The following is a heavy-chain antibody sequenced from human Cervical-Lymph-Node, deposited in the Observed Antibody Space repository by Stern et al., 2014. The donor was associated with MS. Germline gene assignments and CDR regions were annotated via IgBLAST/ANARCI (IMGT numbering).Heavy chain of an antibody. Sequence: VQLVESGAEVRKPGSSVKVSCRASGVTINTYAVSWVRQAPGQGLEWMGAIVPVFDKSKNAQRFQERVTITAGESTSTVYMELSGLTSEDTAVYYCVRERGNTYGFDYWGQGTLVTVSS. J-gene: IGHJ4*02. V-gene: IGHV1-69*01. CDR2: IVPVFDKS. CDR3: VRERGNTYGFDY. CDR1: GVTINTYA. D-gene: IGHD4-23*01.